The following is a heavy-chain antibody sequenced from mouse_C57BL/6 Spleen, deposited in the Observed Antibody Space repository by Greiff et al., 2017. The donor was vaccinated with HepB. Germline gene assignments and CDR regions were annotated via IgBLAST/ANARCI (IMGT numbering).Heavy chain of an antibody. D-gene: IGHD3-2*02. J-gene: IGHJ3*01. CDR2: ISSGGSYT. CDR3: ASERAQATRAWCVY. CDR1: GFTFSSYG. Sequence: EVKVVESGGDLVKPGGSLKLSCAASGFTFSSYGMSWVRQTPDKRLEWVATISSGGSYTYYPDSVKGRFTISRDNAKNTLYLQMSSLKSEDTAMYYCASERAQATRAWCVYGGQGTLVTVSA. V-gene: IGHV5-6*01.